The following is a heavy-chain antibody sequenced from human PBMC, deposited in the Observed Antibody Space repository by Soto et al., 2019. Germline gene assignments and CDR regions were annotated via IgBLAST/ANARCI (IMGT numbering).Heavy chain of an antibody. CDR3: ARALSDYAKYYFDY. CDR2: ISSSGATI. Sequence: GGSLRLSCAASGFALSASRMNWVRQAPGKGLEWVSYISSSGATIYYADSVKGRFSISRDKAQNSVYLQMNSLRDEDTAVYYCARALSDYAKYYFDYWGQGTPVTVSS. CDR1: GFALSASR. V-gene: IGHV3-48*02. D-gene: IGHD2-8*01. J-gene: IGHJ4*02.